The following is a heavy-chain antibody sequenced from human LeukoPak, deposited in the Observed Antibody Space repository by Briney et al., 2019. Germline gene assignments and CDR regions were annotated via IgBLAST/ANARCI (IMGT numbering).Heavy chain of an antibody. J-gene: IGHJ4*02. D-gene: IGHD6-13*01. CDR1: GYSFTSYW. CDR2: IFPGDSDT. Sequence: GESLKISCKGSGYSFTSYWIGWVRPMPGKGLEWMGIIFPGDSDTRYSPSFQGQVTISADKSISTAYLQWSSLKASDTAMYYCARLSGRYSSSWFQPDYWGQGTLVTVSS. CDR3: ARLSGRYSSSWFQPDY. V-gene: IGHV5-51*01.